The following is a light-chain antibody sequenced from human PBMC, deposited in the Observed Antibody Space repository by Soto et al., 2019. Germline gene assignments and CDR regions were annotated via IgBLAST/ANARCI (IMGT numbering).Light chain of an antibody. CDR1: QDINVY. V-gene: IGKV1-9*01. Sequence: DIQLTQSPSFLSASLGERVTITCRASQDINVYLAWYQQKQGRAPKLLIYGASTLQSGVPSRFNGGGSGTDFSLIINSLHPEDFATYYCQQLSTNPLTFGPGTRVDIK. CDR2: GAS. J-gene: IGKJ3*01. CDR3: QQLSTNPLT.